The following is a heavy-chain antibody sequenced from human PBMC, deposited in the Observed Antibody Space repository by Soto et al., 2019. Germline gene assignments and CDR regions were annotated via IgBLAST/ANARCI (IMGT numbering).Heavy chain of an antibody. V-gene: IGHV4-59*01. Sequence: PSETLSLTCTVSGGSISRYYWSWIRQPPGKGLEWIGYLYNAGSTIYNPSIKSRVTISVDMSQNQFSLKLNYVTAADTAVYYCARDLWGYCGTDCYPLDVWGQGTTVTVS. CDR3: ARDLWGYCGTDCYPLDV. J-gene: IGHJ6*02. CDR1: GGSISRYY. D-gene: IGHD2-21*02. CDR2: LYNAGST.